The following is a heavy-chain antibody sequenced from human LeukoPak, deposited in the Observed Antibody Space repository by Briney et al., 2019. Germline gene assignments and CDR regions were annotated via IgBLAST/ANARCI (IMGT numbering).Heavy chain of an antibody. J-gene: IGHJ6*03. CDR1: GFTFDDYG. CDR2: INWNGGST. Sequence: PGGSLRLSCAASGFTFDDYGMSWVRQAPGKGLEWVSGINWNGGSTGYADSVKGRSTISRDNAKNSLYLQMNSLRAEDTALNYCARLAEQQLARRYYYYMDVWGKGTTVTVSS. D-gene: IGHD6-13*01. CDR3: ARLAEQQLARRYYYYMDV. V-gene: IGHV3-20*04.